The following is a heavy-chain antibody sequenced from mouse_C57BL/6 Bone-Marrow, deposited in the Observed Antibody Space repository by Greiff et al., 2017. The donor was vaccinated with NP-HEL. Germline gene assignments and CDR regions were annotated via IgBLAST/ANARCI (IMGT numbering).Heavy chain of an antibody. D-gene: IGHD3-2*02. J-gene: IGHJ2*01. CDR3: TRDSSGFDY. CDR2: IYPGNSDT. V-gene: IGHV1-5*01. Sequence: VQLQQSGTVLARPGASVKMSCKPSGYTFTSYWMHWVKQRPGQGLEWIGAIYPGNSDTSYNQKFKGKAKLTAVTSASTAYMELSSLTNEDSAVYYCTRDSSGFDYWGQGTTLTVSS. CDR1: GYTFTSYW.